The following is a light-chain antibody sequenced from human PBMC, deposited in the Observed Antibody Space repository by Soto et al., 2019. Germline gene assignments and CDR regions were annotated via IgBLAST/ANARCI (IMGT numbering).Light chain of an antibody. CDR3: MQARSGWT. Sequence: IVMTQSPLSLPVTPGEPASISCRSSQSLLHSDGYNYLDWYLQKPGQSPQLLIYLGSNRASGVPNRFCGSGSGTDFTLQISRVEAEDVGIYYCMQARSGWTVGQGTKVEIK. CDR1: QSLLHSDGYNY. V-gene: IGKV2-28*01. J-gene: IGKJ1*01. CDR2: LGS.